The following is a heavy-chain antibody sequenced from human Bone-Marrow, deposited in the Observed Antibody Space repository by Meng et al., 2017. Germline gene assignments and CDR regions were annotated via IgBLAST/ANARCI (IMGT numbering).Heavy chain of an antibody. V-gene: IGHV3-74*01. D-gene: IGHD6-13*01. CDR1: GFTLSSYS. CDR3: ARCLQQLVGYDAFDI. J-gene: IGHJ3*02. CDR2: INRDESTQ. Sequence: GGSLRLSCAASGFTLSSYSIDWVRQAPGKGLVWVSCINRDESTQRYADSVKGRFTISRDNAKNTLYLQMNSLRAEDTAVYYCARCLQQLVGYDAFDIWGQGTMVTVSS.